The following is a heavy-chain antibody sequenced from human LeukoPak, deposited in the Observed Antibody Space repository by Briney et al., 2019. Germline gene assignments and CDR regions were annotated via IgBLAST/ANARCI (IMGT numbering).Heavy chain of an antibody. V-gene: IGHV4-59*12. CDR2: IYYSGST. CDR1: GGSISSYY. Sequence: SETLSLTCTVSGGSISSYYWSWIRQPPGKGLEWIGYIYYSGSTNYNPSLKSRVTISVDTSKNQFSLKLNSVTAADTAVYYCAREGYCSGGSCYPKYYYYYYGMDVWGQGTTVTVSS. CDR3: AREGYCSGGSCYPKYYYYYYGMDV. D-gene: IGHD2-15*01. J-gene: IGHJ6*02.